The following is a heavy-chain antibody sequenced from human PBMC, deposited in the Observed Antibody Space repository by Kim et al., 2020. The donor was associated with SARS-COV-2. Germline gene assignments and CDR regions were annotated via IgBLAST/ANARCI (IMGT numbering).Heavy chain of an antibody. V-gene: IGHV3-74*01. J-gene: IGHJ6*02. CDR3: ARSRELDV. CDR2: INSDGRNT. CDR1: GFTFSSYS. Sequence: GGSLRLSCAASGFTFSSYSIHWVRQVPVKGLVWVSRINSDGRNTIYADSVKGRFTVSRDNATNTLYLQMNSLRAEDTAVYYCARSRELDVWGQVTTVTVS. D-gene: IGHD2-2*01.